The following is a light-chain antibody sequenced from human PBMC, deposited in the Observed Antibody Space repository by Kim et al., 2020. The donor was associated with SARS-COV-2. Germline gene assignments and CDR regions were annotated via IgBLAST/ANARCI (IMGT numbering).Light chain of an antibody. CDR1: SLRSYY. V-gene: IGLV3-19*01. CDR3: NCRDSSGNHVV. CDR2: GKN. Sequence: VALGQTVRITCQGDSLRSYYASWYQQKPGQAPVLVIYGKNNRPSGIPDRFSGSTSGTTASLTITGAQAEDEADYYCNCRDSSGNHVVFGGGTQLTVL. J-gene: IGLJ2*01.